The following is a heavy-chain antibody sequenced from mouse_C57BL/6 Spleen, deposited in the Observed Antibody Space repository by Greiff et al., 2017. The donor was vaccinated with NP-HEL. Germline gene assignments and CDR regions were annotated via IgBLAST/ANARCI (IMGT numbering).Heavy chain of an antibody. CDR3: AREDGTGFAD. J-gene: IGHJ3*01. V-gene: IGHV1-52*01. CDR1: GYTFTSYW. Sequence: QVQLKQPGAELVRPGSSVKLSCKASGYTFTSYWMHWVKQRPIQGLEWIGNIDPSDSETHYNQKFKDKATLTVDKSSSTAFMQLSSLTSEDSAVDDCAREDGTGFADWGQGTLVTVSA. CDR2: IDPSDSET. D-gene: IGHD4-1*01.